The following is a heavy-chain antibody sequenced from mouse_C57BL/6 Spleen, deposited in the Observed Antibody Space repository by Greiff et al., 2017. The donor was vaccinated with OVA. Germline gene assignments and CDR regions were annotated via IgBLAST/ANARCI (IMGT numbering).Heavy chain of an antibody. CDR1: GFTFSDYG. D-gene: IGHD1-1*01. Sequence: EVQLQESGGGLVKPGGSLKLSCAASGFTFSDYGMHWVRQAPEKGLEWVAYISSGSSTIYYADTVKGRFTISRDNAKNTLFLQMTSLRSEDTAMYYCAREDYYGSSYHWYFDVWGTGTTVTVSS. CDR2: ISSGSSTI. CDR3: AREDYYGSSYHWYFDV. J-gene: IGHJ1*03. V-gene: IGHV5-17*01.